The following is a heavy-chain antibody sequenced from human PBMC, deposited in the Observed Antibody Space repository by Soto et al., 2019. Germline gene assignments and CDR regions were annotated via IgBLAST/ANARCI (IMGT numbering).Heavy chain of an antibody. Sequence: SETLSLTCAVYGGSFSGYYWSWIRQPPGKGLEWIGSLYYTGRTYYSPSLKSRVTISVDTSKNHFSLNLTSVTAADTAVYYCARRLARGVIGWFDPWGQGTLVTVSS. J-gene: IGHJ5*02. D-gene: IGHD3-10*01. V-gene: IGHV4-34*01. CDR2: LYYTGRT. CDR1: GGSFSGYY. CDR3: ARRLARGVIGWFDP.